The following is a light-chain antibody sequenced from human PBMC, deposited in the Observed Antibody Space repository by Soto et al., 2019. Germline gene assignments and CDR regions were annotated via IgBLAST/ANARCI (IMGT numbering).Light chain of an antibody. CDR1: SSDIGGHTS. J-gene: IGLJ3*02. CDR2: EVN. CDR3: SSLRGSQIFGV. Sequence: QSALTQPPSASGSPGQSVTISCTGTSSDIGGHTSVSWYQQHPGRAPKLIIYEVNKRPSGVPDRFSGSKSGNTASLTISGLQPVDEADYYCSSLRGSQIFGVFGGGTKVTVL. V-gene: IGLV2-8*01.